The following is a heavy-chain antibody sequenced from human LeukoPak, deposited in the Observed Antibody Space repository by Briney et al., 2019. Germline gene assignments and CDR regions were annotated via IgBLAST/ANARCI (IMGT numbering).Heavy chain of an antibody. CDR3: ASSYAPGSAFDI. J-gene: IGHJ3*02. V-gene: IGHV3-7*01. CDR2: IKQDGSEK. CDR1: GFTFSSYW. D-gene: IGHD3-10*01. Sequence: GGSLRPSCAASGFTFSSYWMSWVRQAPGKGLEWVANIKQDGSEKYYVDSVKGRFTISRDNAKNSLYLQMNSLRAEDTAVYYCASSYAPGSAFDIWGQGTMVTVSS.